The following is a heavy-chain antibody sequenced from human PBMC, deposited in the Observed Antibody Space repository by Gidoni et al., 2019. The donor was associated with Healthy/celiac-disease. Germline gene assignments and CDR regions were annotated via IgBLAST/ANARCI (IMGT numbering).Heavy chain of an antibody. D-gene: IGHD5-12*01. CDR3: ARAGVEMATITYFDY. J-gene: IGHJ4*02. CDR2: ISYDGSNK. Sequence: QVQLVESGGGGVQPGRSLRLPCAASGFTFSSYGMHWVRQAPGKGLEWVAVISYDGSNKYYADSVKGRFTISRDNSKNTLYLQMNSLRAEDTAVYYCARAGVEMATITYFDYWGQGTLVTVSS. CDR1: GFTFSSYG. V-gene: IGHV3-30*03.